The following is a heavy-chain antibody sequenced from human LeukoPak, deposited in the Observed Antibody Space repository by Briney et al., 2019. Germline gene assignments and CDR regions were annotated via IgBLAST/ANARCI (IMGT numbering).Heavy chain of an antibody. CDR2: IYYSGST. V-gene: IGHV4-59*12. J-gene: IGHJ3*02. D-gene: IGHD6-19*01. CDR3: AREGWQWLVHAFDI. CDR1: GGSISSYY. Sequence: SETLSLTCTVSGGSISSYYWSWIRQPPGKELEWIGYIYYSGSTNYNPSLKSRVTISVDTSKNQFSLKLSSVTAADTAVYYCAREGWQWLVHAFDIWGQGTMVTVSS.